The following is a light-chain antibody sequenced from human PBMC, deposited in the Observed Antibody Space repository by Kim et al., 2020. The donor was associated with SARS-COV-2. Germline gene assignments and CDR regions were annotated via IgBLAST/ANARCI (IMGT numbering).Light chain of an antibody. J-gene: IGKJ4*01. CDR1: QGINSP. V-gene: IGKV1D-13*01. CDR3: QQFNNYPLT. CDR2: DAS. Sequence: ASVGDRVTITCRASQGINSPLAWYQHKPGKAPELLIYDASGLETGVPSRFSAIGSGTDFTLTISSLQPEDVATYYCQQFNNYPLTFGGGTKVDIK.